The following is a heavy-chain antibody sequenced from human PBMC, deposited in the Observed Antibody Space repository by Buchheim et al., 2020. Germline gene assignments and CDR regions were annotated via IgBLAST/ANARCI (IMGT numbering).Heavy chain of an antibody. CDR3: ARHTGFDSGLDV. J-gene: IGHJ6*02. D-gene: IGHD5-12*01. CDR2: IKQDGTEK. CDR1: GFSFNRYW. V-gene: IGHV3-7*01. Sequence: EVQLAVSGGGLVQPGGSLRLSCTGSGFSFNRYWMTWVRQAPGKGLEWVATIKQDGTEKYYVNSMRGRVIASRDNAKNAVFVHISSLADEDTGVYYCARHTGFDSGLDVWGQGTT.